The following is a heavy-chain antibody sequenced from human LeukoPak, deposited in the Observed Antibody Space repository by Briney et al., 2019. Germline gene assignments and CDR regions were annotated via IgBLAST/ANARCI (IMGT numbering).Heavy chain of an antibody. D-gene: IGHD2-15*01. Sequence: PGESLKISCKGSGYSFTSYWIGWVRQMPGKGLEWMGIIYPGDSDTRYSPSFQGQVTISADKSISTAYLQWSSLKASDTAMYYCARHDRYLGYCSGGSCYTNRAYFDYWGQGTLVTVSS. CDR2: IYPGDSDT. V-gene: IGHV5-51*01. J-gene: IGHJ4*02. CDR3: ARHDRYLGYCSGGSCYTNRAYFDY. CDR1: GYSFTSYW.